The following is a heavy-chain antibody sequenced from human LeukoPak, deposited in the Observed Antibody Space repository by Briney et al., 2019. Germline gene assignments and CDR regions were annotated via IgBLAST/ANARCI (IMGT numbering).Heavy chain of an antibody. J-gene: IGHJ4*02. CDR1: AGSLSNYY. CDR3: ARGRIGGPKAPFDY. V-gene: IGHV4-59*01. CDR2: IYESGST. D-gene: IGHD3-16*01. Sequence: TSETLSLTCTVSAGSLSNYYWIWIRQPPGKGLEWIGHIYESGSTTYNPSLKSRVTISVDTSKKQFSLRLSSVTAADTAGYDCARGRIGGPKAPFDYWGQGALVTVSS.